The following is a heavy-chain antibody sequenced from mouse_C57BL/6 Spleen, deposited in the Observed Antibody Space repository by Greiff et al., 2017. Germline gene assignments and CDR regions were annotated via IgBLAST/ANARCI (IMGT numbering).Heavy chain of an antibody. J-gene: IGHJ4*01. V-gene: IGHV5-17*01. Sequence: EVKLMESGGGLVKPGGSLKLSCAASGFTFSDYGMHWVRQAPEKGLEWVAYISSGSSTIYYADTVKGRFTISRDNAKNTLFLQMTSLRSEDTAMYYCARNDCYYVNYAMDYWGQGTSVTVSS. CDR2: ISSGSSTI. CDR3: ARNDCYYVNYAMDY. D-gene: IGHD2-3*01. CDR1: GFTFSDYG.